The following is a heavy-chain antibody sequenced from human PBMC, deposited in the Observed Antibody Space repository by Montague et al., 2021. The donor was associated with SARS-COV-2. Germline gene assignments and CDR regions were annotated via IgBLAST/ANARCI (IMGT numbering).Heavy chain of an antibody. J-gene: IGHJ3*02. CDR3: ASNLFITIFGVVISSDAFDI. Sequence: SLRLSCEASGFTFSSYEMNLVRQAPGKGLEWVSYISSSGSTIYYSDSXKGRFTISRDNAKNSLYLQMNSLRAEDTAVYYCASNLFITIFGVVISSDAFDIWGQGTMVTVSS. V-gene: IGHV3-48*03. D-gene: IGHD3-3*01. CDR2: ISSSGSTI. CDR1: GFTFSSYE.